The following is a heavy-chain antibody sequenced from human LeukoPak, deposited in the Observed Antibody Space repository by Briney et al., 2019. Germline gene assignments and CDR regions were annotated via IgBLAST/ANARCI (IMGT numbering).Heavy chain of an antibody. J-gene: IGHJ4*02. CDR1: GYTFTSYY. D-gene: IGHD2-15*01. CDR2: INPSGGST. V-gene: IGHV1-46*01. CDR3: ARGGSYCSGGSCFVD. Sequence: ASVKVSCKASGYTFTSYYMHWVRQAPGQGLEWMGIINPSGGSTSYPQKFQGRVTMTRDMPTSTVNMELSSLRSEDTAVYYCARGGSYCSGGSCFVDWGQGTLVTVSS.